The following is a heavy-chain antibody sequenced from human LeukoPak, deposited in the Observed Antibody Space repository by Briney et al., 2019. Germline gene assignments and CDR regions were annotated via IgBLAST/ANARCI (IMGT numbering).Heavy chain of an antibody. Sequence: PSETLSLTCAVSGYSISSGYYWGWIRQPPGKGLEWIGSIYHSGSTYYNPSLKSRVTISVDTSKNQFSLKLSSVTAADTAVYYCAAGYQLVYYFDYWGQGTLVTVSS. CDR1: GYSISSGYY. CDR2: IYHSGST. D-gene: IGHD6-13*01. J-gene: IGHJ4*02. CDR3: AAGYQLVYYFDY. V-gene: IGHV4-38-2*01.